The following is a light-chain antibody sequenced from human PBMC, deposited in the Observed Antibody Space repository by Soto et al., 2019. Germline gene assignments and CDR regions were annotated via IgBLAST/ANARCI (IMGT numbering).Light chain of an antibody. CDR3: QQYNNWPRT. V-gene: IGKV3-15*01. Sequence: EIVMTQSPATLSVSPGERATLSCRASQSVSSNLVWYQQKPGQAPRLLIYGASTRASGFPARFSGSGSGTEFTLTISSLQSEDFAFYYCQQYNNWPRTFGQGTKVEIK. J-gene: IGKJ1*01. CDR2: GAS. CDR1: QSVSSN.